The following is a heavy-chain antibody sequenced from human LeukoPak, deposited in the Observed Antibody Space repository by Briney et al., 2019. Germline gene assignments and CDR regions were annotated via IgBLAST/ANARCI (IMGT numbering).Heavy chain of an antibody. Sequence: GGSLRLSCAASGFTFSNYAMHWVRQAPGKGLEYVSAISSNGGITYYAKSVEGRFTISRDNSKNTLHLQMGSLRAEDVAVCYCARDQLILSYYYGMDVWGQGTTVTVSS. CDR3: ARDQLILSYYYGMDV. D-gene: IGHD2-15*01. V-gene: IGHV3-64*01. CDR2: ISSNGGIT. CDR1: GFTFSNYA. J-gene: IGHJ6*02.